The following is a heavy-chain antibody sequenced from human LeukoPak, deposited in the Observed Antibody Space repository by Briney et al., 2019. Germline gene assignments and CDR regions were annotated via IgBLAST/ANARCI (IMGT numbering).Heavy chain of an antibody. V-gene: IGHV4-39*01. J-gene: IGHJ3*02. CDR1: GGSISSSSYY. CDR3: ARHSMSTDAFDI. Sequence: PSETLSLTCTVSGGSISSSSYYWGWIRQPPGKGLEWIGSIYYSGSTYYNPSLKSRVTISVDTSKNQFSLKLSSATAADTAVYYCARHSMSTDAFDIWGQGTVVTVSS. CDR2: IYYSGST.